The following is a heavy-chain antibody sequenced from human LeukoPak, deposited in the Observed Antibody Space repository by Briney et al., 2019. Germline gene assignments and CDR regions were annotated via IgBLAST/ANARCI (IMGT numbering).Heavy chain of an antibody. CDR1: GGSFSGYY. V-gene: IGHV4-34*01. J-gene: IGHJ4*02. D-gene: IGHD4-17*01. Sequence: SETLSLTCAVYGGSFSGYYWSWIRQPPGKGLEWIGEINHSGGTTYNPSLKSRVTISVETSKNQFSLKLSSVTAADTAVYYCARYGDYWTLDYWGQGTLVTVSS. CDR2: INHSGGT. CDR3: ARYGDYWTLDY.